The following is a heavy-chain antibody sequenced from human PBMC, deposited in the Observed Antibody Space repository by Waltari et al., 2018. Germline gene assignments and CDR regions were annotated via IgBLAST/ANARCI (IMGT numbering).Heavy chain of an antibody. CDR3: ARDNVLAQRGAFDI. D-gene: IGHD2-8*01. J-gene: IGHJ3*02. V-gene: IGHV4-61*02. Sequence: QVQLQESGPGLVKPSQTLSLTCTVSGGSITTDNYYWNWIRQPAEKGLEWIGRIYNTGSTTYNPSLKSRVTISVDTSKNQFSLNLKSVTAADTAVYYCARDNVLAQRGAFDIWGQGTMVTVSS. CDR2: IYNTGST. CDR1: GGSITTDNYY.